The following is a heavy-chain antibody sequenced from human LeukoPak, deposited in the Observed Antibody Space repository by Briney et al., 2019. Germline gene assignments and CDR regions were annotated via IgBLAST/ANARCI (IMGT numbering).Heavy chain of an antibody. CDR1: GFIFGDYV. Sequence: GRSLRLSCTGSGFIFGDYVISWVRQAPGKGLEWVGFIGIGSLGGTSEYAASVKDRFIISRDDFKSIAYLQMSSLSTEDTAVYYCSRGYGGTGNFSGWGQGTLVTVSS. CDR2: IGIGSLGGTS. D-gene: IGHD4-23*01. J-gene: IGHJ4*02. CDR3: SRGYGGTGNFSG. V-gene: IGHV3-49*04.